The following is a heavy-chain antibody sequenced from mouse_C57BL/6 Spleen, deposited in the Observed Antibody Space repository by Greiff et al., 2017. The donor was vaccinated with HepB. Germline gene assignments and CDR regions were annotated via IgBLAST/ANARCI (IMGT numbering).Heavy chain of an antibody. Sequence: VHVKQSGPELVKPGASVKISCKASGYSFTGYYMNWVKQSPEKSLEWIGEINPSTGGTTYNQKFKAKATLTVDKSSSTAYMQLKSLTSEDSAVYYCARGITTVVAPSYAMDYWGQGTSVTVSS. J-gene: IGHJ4*01. CDR2: INPSTGGT. CDR1: GYSFTGYY. CDR3: ARGITTVVAPSYAMDY. D-gene: IGHD1-1*01. V-gene: IGHV1-42*01.